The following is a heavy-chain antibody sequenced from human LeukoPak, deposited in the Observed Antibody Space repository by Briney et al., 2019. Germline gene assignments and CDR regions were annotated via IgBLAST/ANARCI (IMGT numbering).Heavy chain of an antibody. V-gene: IGHV4-61*01. D-gene: IGHD6-6*01. CDR1: GGSLSSGSYY. CDR2: IYCSGCS. CDR3: SRAVASKAAYFN. Sequence: PSETLSLTCTVSGGSLSSGSYYWRWSRQPPGKGLEWIGFIYCSGCSTYSPSLKSRVTISADTSKDQISLKLRSVTAADTAVYYCSRAVASKAAYFNWGQGTLVSVSS. J-gene: IGHJ4*02.